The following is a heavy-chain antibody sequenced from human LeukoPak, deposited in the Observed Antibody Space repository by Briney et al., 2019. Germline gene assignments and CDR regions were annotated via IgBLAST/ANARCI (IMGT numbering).Heavy chain of an antibody. Sequence: ASVNVSCKASRYTFSSYDINWVRQATGQGVEWMGWMNPNSGKTGYAQKFQGRVTMTRNTSISTAYMELSSLRSEDTAVYYCARRNWGIAAADYWGRGTLVTVSS. CDR3: ARRNWGIAAADY. J-gene: IGHJ4*02. D-gene: IGHD6-13*01. CDR1: RYTFSSYD. CDR2: MNPNSGKT. V-gene: IGHV1-8*01.